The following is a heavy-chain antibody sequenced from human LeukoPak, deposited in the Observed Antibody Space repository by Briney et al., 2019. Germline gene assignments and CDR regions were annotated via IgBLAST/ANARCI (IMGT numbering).Heavy chain of an antibody. CDR3: ATYAVGDYFDY. CDR2: IYYSGST. J-gene: IGHJ4*02. D-gene: IGHD6-19*01. CDR1: GGSITSGSYY. V-gene: IGHV4-39*01. Sequence: SETLSLTCTVSGGSITSGSYYWGWIRQPPGKELEWIGYIYYSGSTYYNPSLKSRVTISVDTSKNQFSLKLSSVTAADTAVYFCATYAVGDYFDYWGQGTLVTVSS.